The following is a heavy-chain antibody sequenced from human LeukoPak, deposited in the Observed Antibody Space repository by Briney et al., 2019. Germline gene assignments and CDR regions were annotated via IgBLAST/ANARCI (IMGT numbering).Heavy chain of an antibody. J-gene: IGHJ4*02. V-gene: IGHV3-33*01. CDR3: ARPLGSSARSDY. Sequence: GGSLRLSCAASGFTFRSYGMHWVRQAPGKGLEWVAAIWYDGSNKYYTESLKGRFTISRDNSKNMLYLQMNSLRAEDTAVYYCARPLGSSARSDYWGQGTLVTVSS. D-gene: IGHD6-6*01. CDR2: IWYDGSNK. CDR1: GFTFRSYG.